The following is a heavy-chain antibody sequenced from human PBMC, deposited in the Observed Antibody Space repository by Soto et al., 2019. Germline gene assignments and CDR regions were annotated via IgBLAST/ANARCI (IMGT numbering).Heavy chain of an antibody. CDR3: AKLEWLEFGGDY. D-gene: IGHD6-19*01. V-gene: IGHV3-23*01. J-gene: IGHJ4*02. Sequence: ESVGGMVQPGKSLKISCATSGFAFSDYPMTWVRQPPGQGLEWVSGISASGEKPYYADSVKGRFTISRDNSKNTLSLQMNSLRVEDTGIYYCAKLEWLEFGGDYWGQGTLVTVSS. CDR2: ISASGEKP. CDR1: GFAFSDYP.